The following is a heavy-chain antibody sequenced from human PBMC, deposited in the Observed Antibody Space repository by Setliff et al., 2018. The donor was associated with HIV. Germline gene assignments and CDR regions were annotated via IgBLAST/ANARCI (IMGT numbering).Heavy chain of an antibody. CDR3: ASARIPTGGTSTSFDY. CDR1: GYAFNSYT. J-gene: IGHJ4*02. CDR2: INPNSDNT. V-gene: IGHV1-8*01. Sequence: ASVKVSCKASGYAFNSYTLNWVRQATGRGLEWMGWINPNSDNTAYAQKFQGRLTMTRNTSTGTVYMELSSLRSEDTAVYYCASARIPTGGTSTSFDYCGQGTLVTVSS. D-gene: IGHD1-1*01.